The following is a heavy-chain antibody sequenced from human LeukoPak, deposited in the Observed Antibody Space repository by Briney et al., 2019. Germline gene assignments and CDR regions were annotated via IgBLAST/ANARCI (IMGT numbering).Heavy chain of an antibody. D-gene: IGHD3-10*01. CDR2: INHGGST. V-gene: IGHV4-34*01. CDR1: GGSFSGYY. CDR3: ARYYYGSGSYYYFDS. Sequence: SETLSLTCGVYGGSFSGYYWSWIRQPPGKGLEWIGEINHGGSTNYTPSLKSRVTISVDTSKNQFSLKLSSVTAADTAVYYCARYYYGSGSYYYFDSWGQGTLVTVSS. J-gene: IGHJ4*02.